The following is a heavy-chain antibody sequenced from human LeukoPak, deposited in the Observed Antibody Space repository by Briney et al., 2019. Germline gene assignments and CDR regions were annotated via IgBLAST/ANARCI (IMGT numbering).Heavy chain of an antibody. CDR3: AKSSYSIFDY. D-gene: IGHD5-18*01. Sequence: SETLSLTCTVSSASISSSPYYWGWIRQSPGKGLEWIGSIYHSGSTYYNPSLRSRVTISVDTSKNQFSLKLSSVTAADTAVYYCAKSSYSIFDYWGQGTLVTVSS. V-gene: IGHV4-39*07. J-gene: IGHJ4*02. CDR1: SASISSSPYY. CDR2: IYHSGST.